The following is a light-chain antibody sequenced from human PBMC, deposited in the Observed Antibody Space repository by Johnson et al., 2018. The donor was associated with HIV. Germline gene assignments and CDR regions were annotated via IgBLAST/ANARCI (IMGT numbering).Light chain of an antibody. V-gene: IGLV1-51*02. Sequence: QSVLTQPPSVSAAPGQKVTISCSGSSSNIGNNYVSWYQQLPGTAPKLLIYENNKRPSGIPDRFSGSKSGTSATLAITGLQPGDEADYYCGTCDSSLSAGGVFGTGTKVTVL. CDR2: ENN. J-gene: IGLJ1*01. CDR1: SSNIGNNY. CDR3: GTCDSSLSAGGV.